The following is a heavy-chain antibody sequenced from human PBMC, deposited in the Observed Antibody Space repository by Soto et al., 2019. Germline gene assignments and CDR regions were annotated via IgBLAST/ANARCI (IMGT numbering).Heavy chain of an antibody. CDR1: GYIFINYA. CDR3: ARDQSWHDLVWWFDP. V-gene: IGHV1-3*01. Sequence: GASVKVSCKASGYIFINYAIHWVRQAPGQRLEWMGWINAGKGDTIYSQKFQDRITINRDTSASTAYMELNSLTSEDTAVYYCARDQSWHDLVWWFDPWGQGTLVTVSS. CDR2: INAGKGDT. D-gene: IGHD1-1*01. J-gene: IGHJ5*02.